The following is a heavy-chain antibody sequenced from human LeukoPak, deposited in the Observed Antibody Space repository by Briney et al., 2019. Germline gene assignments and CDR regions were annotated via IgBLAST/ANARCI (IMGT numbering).Heavy chain of an antibody. Sequence: PSETLSLTCAVSGYSISSGYFWGWIRQPPGKGLEWIGSIYHSGSTYYNPSLKSRVTISVDTSKNQFSLKLSSVTAAATDAYYCAGDRGSGYYHKGWFGPLGQGTLVTVSS. CDR3: AGDRGSGYYHKGWFGP. J-gene: IGHJ5*02. CDR1: GYSISSGYF. CDR2: IYHSGST. D-gene: IGHD3-22*01. V-gene: IGHV4-38-2*02.